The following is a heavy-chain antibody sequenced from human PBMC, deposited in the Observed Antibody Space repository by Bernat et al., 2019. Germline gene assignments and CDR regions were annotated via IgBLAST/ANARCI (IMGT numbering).Heavy chain of an antibody. Sequence: DVQLVESGGGLFQPGGSLKLSCAASGFSVSVNYMTWVRQAPGRGLEWVSIIYTGDSTYYADYVKGRFTISRDTSKNTLYLQMKSVRVEDTATYFCARIQPSVERHDAFDIWGRGTSVTVSS. D-gene: IGHD1-1*01. CDR3: ARIQPSVERHDAFDI. CDR1: GFSVSVNY. V-gene: IGHV3-53*01. J-gene: IGHJ3*02. CDR2: IYTGDST.